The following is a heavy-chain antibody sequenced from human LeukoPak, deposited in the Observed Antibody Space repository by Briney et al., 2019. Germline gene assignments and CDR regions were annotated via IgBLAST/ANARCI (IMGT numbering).Heavy chain of an antibody. V-gene: IGHV5-10-1*01. D-gene: IGHD3-10*01. Sequence: GESLKISCKDSGNSFTNYWISWVRQMPGKGLEWMGRIDPSDSCTNYSPSFQGHVTISVDKSISTAYLQWSSLKASDTAMYYCARRYDSGSTIDQWGQGTLVTVSS. CDR3: ARRYDSGSTIDQ. CDR2: IDPSDSCT. CDR1: GNSFTNYW. J-gene: IGHJ4*02.